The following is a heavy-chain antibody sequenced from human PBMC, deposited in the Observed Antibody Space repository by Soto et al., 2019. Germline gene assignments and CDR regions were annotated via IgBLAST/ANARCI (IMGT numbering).Heavy chain of an antibody. V-gene: IGHV4-39*01. Sequence: QLLLQESGPGLVKPSETLSLTCTVSGDSISSRSYYWGWIRQPPGKGLEWIGSIYYSGNTYYNPSLKSRVTISVDTSKSQISLKVSSVTDADTAVDYCARLYEGKRPPDYWGQGTLVTVSS. J-gene: IGHJ4*02. CDR3: ARLYEGKRPPDY. CDR1: GDSISSRSYY. CDR2: IYYSGNT. D-gene: IGHD2-8*01.